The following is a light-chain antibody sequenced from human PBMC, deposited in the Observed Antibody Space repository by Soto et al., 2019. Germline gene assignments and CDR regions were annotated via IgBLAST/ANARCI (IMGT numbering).Light chain of an antibody. V-gene: IGKV1-9*01. CDR2: TAS. J-gene: IGKJ5*01. CDR1: QGIRSS. CDR3: QQMNAYPIT. Sequence: IQLTQSPSSLSASVGDSVTITCRASQGIRSSLAWYQQKPGIAPKLLIYTASTLQSGVPSRFSGSGSGTDFTLTISSLQPEDFATYYCQQMNAYPITFGQGTRLEI.